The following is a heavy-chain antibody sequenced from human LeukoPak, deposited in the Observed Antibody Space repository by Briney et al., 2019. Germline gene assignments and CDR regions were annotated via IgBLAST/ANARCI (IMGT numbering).Heavy chain of an antibody. CDR2: INPNSGGT. V-gene: IGHV1-2*02. D-gene: IGHD3-10*01. Sequence: ASVKVSCKASGYTFTGYYMHWVRQAPGQGLEWMGWINPNSGGTNYAQKFQGRVTMTRDTSISTAYMELSRLRSDDTAVYYCARALLLWFGVPGYWGQGTPVTVSS. CDR1: GYTFTGYY. J-gene: IGHJ4*02. CDR3: ARALLLWFGVPGY.